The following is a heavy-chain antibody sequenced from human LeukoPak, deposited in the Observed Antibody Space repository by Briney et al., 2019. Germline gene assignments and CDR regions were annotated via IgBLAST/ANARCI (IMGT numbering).Heavy chain of an antibody. V-gene: IGHV4-59*12. CDR3: ARDEGSYYDSSGSNGDFDY. CDR2: IYYSGST. Sequence: SETLSLTCTVSGGSISSYYWSWIRQPPGKGLEWIGYIYYSGSTNYNPSLKSRVTISVDTSKNQFSLKLSSVTAADTAVYYCARDEGSYYDSSGSNGDFDYWGQGTLVTVSS. J-gene: IGHJ4*02. CDR1: GGSISSYY. D-gene: IGHD3-22*01.